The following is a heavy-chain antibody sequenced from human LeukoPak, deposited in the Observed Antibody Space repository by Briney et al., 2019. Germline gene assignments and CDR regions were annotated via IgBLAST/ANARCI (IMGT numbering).Heavy chain of an antibody. CDR1: GFTVSSNY. CDR2: IYSGGST. Sequence: GGSLRLSCAASGFTVSSNYMNWVRQAPGKGLEWVSVIYSGGSTYYADSVKGRFTISRDNAKNSLYLQMNSLRAEDTAVCYCARNQRRLDYWGQGTLVTVSS. J-gene: IGHJ4*02. CDR3: ARNQRRLDY. V-gene: IGHV3-53*01. D-gene: IGHD1-14*01.